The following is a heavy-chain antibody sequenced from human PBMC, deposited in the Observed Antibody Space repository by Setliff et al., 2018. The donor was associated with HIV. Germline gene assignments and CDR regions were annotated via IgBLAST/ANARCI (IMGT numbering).Heavy chain of an antibody. V-gene: IGHV4-38-2*02. CDR1: GDSISSDFY. Sequence: SETLSLTCTVSGDSISSDFYWGWIRQPPGKGLEWIGSIYHSGNTYYMPSLQSRVTISVDMSKNQFSLNLNSVTAADTALYFCARGRGAWFEGSWFDPWGQGIRVTVSS. D-gene: IGHD6-19*01. CDR2: IYHSGNT. J-gene: IGHJ5*02. CDR3: ARGRGAWFEGSWFDP.